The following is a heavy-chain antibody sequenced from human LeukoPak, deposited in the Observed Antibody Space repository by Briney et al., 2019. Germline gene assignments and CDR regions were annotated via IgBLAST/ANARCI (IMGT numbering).Heavy chain of an antibody. CDR3: ATLLPAARSDDY. CDR2: ISSSGSTI. D-gene: IGHD2-2*01. V-gene: IGHV3-11*01. CDR1: GFTFSDYY. Sequence: PGGSLRLSCAASGFTFSDYYMSWIRQAQGKGLEWVSYISSSGSTIYYADSVKGRFTISRDNAKNSLYLQMNSLRAEDTAVYYCATLLPAARSDDYWGQGTLVTVSS. J-gene: IGHJ4*02.